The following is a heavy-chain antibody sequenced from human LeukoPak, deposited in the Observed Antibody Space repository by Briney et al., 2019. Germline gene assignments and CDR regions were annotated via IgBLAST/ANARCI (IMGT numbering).Heavy chain of an antibody. CDR1: GYTFTSYG. D-gene: IGHD3-22*01. CDR3: ARDSEDYDSSGYFDY. J-gene: IGHJ4*02. CDR2: ISAYNGNT. Sequence: GASVKVSCKASGYTFTSYGISWVRQAPGQGLEWMGWISAYNGNTNYAQKLQGRVTMTTDTSTSTAYMELRSLRSDDTAVYYCARDSEDYDSSGYFDYWGQGTLVTVSS. V-gene: IGHV1-18*01.